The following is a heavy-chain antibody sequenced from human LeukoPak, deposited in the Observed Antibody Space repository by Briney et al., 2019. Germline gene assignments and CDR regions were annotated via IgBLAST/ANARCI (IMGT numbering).Heavy chain of an antibody. Sequence: SETLSLTCAVYGGSFSGYYWSWIRQPPGKGLEWIGEINHSGSTNYNPSLKSRVTISVDTSKNQFSLKLSSETAADTAVYYCAKLKGRYSSSSGAFDIWGQGTMVTVSS. D-gene: IGHD6-6*01. J-gene: IGHJ3*02. V-gene: IGHV4-34*01. CDR1: GGSFSGYY. CDR2: INHSGST. CDR3: AKLKGRYSSSSGAFDI.